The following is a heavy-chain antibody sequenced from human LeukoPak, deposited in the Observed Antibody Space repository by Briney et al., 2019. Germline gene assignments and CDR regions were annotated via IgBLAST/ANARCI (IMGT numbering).Heavy chain of an antibody. D-gene: IGHD3-22*01. J-gene: IGHJ4*02. Sequence: GGSLKISCKGSGYSFTSYWIGWVRQMPGKGLEWMGIIYPGDSDTRYSPSFQGQVTISADKSISTAYLQWSSLKASDTAMYYCARHSSYYYDTSGHDFFDYWGQGTLVTVSS. CDR2: IYPGDSDT. CDR3: ARHSSYYYDTSGHDFFDY. V-gene: IGHV5-51*01. CDR1: GYSFTSYW.